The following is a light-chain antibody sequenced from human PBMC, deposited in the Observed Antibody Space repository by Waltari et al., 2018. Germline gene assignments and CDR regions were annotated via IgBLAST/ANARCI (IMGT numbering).Light chain of an antibody. Sequence: DIQMTQSPSSLSASVGDRVTNTCRASQSVTTYLSWYQQKPGKAPKLLIYGSSTLQSGVPSRFYGGGSGTDFTLTISSLQPEDFATYYCLQTYSTPRTFGQGTQVEIK. CDR2: GSS. V-gene: IGKV1-39*01. J-gene: IGKJ1*01. CDR3: LQTYSTPRT. CDR1: QSVTTY.